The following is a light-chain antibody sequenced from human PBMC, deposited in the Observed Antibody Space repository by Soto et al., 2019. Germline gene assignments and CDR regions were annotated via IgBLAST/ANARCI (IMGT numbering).Light chain of an antibody. CDR2: EVS. V-gene: IGLV2-14*01. J-gene: IGLJ2*01. Sequence: QSVLTQPASVSGSPGQSITISCTGTNSDVGGYNYVSWYQQHPGKAPKLLIYEVSNRPSGVSNRFTASKSGNTASLTISGLQAEDEADYYCSSYTSSTTLVFGGGTQLTVL. CDR1: NSDVGGYNY. CDR3: SSYTSSTTLV.